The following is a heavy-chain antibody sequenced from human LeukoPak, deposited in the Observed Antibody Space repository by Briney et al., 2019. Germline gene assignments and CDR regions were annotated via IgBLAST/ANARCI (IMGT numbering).Heavy chain of an antibody. Sequence: SETLSLTCTVSGGSISSSSYYWGWIRQPPGKGLEWIGSIYYSGNTYYKSSLKSRVTIAVDTSKNLFSLKLNSVTAADTAVYYCARESYYDSSGYSHDAFDIWGQGTMVTVSS. CDR2: IYYSGNT. D-gene: IGHD3-22*01. CDR1: GGSISSSSYY. J-gene: IGHJ3*02. V-gene: IGHV4-39*07. CDR3: ARESYYDSSGYSHDAFDI.